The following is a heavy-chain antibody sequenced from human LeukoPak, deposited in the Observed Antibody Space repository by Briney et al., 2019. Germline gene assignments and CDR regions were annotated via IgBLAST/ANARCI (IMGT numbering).Heavy chain of an antibody. J-gene: IGHJ6*04. CDR3: ARDGVVPASRYYYYYGMDV. CDR2: IYYSGST. CDR1: GGSISSYY. V-gene: IGHV4-59*01. Sequence: SETLSLTCTVSGGSISSYYWSWIRQPPGKGLEWIGYIYYSGSTNYNPSLKSRVTISVDTSKNQFSLKLSSVTAADTAVYYCARDGVVPASRYYYYYGMDVWGKGTTVTVSS. D-gene: IGHD2-2*01.